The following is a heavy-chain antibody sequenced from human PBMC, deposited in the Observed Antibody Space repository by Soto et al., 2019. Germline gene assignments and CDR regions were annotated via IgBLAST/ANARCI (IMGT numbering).Heavy chain of an antibody. CDR1: GFTVSSNY. D-gene: IGHD6-19*01. V-gene: IGHV3-53*01. CDR3: AKGPYSSGWYPFDY. Sequence: LRLSCAASGFTVSSNYMSWVRQAPGKGLEWVSVIYSGGSTYYADSVKGRFTISRDNSKNTLYLQMNSLRAEDTAVYYCAKGPYSSGWYPFDYWGQGTLVTVSS. J-gene: IGHJ4*02. CDR2: IYSGGST.